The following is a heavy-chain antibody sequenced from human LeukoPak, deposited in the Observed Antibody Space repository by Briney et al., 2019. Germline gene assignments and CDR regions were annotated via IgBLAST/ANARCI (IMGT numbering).Heavy chain of an antibody. J-gene: IGHJ6*02. D-gene: IGHD3-10*02. V-gene: IGHV3-23*01. CDR3: AELGITMIGGV. CDR2: ISGSGGNT. Sequence: GRSLRLSCATSGFTFSSYAMSWVRHAPGKGLERVSSISGSGGNTYYADSVKGRFTISRDNAKNSLYLQMNSLRAEDTAVYYCAELGITMIGGVWGQGTTVTISS. CDR1: GFTFSSYA.